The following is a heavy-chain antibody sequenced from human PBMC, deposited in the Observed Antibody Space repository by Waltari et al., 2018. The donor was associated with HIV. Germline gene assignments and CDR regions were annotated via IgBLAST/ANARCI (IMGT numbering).Heavy chain of an antibody. J-gene: IGHJ2*01. CDR3: ARGGGSPRHLHWYFDL. CDR2: INHSGST. Sequence: QVQLQQWGAGLLKPSETLSLTCAVYGGSFSGYYWSWIRQPPGKGLEWIGEINHSGSTNYNPSLKSRVTISVDTSKNQFSLKLSSVTAADTAVYYCARGGGSPRHLHWYFDLWGRGTLVTVSS. D-gene: IGHD2-15*01. V-gene: IGHV4-34*01. CDR1: GGSFSGYY.